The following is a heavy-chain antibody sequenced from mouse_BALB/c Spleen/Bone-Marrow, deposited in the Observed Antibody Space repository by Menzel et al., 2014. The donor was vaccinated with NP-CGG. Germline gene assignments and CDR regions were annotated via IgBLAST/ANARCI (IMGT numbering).Heavy chain of an antibody. CDR3: ARGGSANWEGCAY. D-gene: IGHD4-1*01. Sequence: QVQLQQPGPELVKPGASVRISCKASGYTFTSYYIHWVKQRPGQGLEWIGWIYPGNVDTKNNEKFKGKATLTADKSSSTAYMQLSSLTSEDSAVYVCARGGSANWEGCAYWGQGTLVTVSA. CDR1: GYTFTSYY. J-gene: IGHJ3*01. V-gene: IGHV1S56*01. CDR2: IYPGNVDT.